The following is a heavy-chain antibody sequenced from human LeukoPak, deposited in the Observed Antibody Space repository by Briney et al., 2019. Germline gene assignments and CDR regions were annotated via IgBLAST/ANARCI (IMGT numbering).Heavy chain of an antibody. D-gene: IGHD6-13*01. CDR3: AKVVKWQQLVEGDAFDI. CDR2: ISRSSNYI. CDR1: GFSFSSYT. Sequence: GGSLRLSCAASGFSFSSYTMNWVRQAPGKGLEWVSCISRSSNYIYYADSVKGRFTISRDNSKNTLYLQMNSLRAEDTAVYYCAKVVKWQQLVEGDAFDIWGQGTMVTVSS. V-gene: IGHV3-21*04. J-gene: IGHJ3*02.